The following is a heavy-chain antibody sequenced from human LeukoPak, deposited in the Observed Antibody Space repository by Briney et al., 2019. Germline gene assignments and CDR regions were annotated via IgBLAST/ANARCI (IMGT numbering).Heavy chain of an antibody. V-gene: IGHV4-59*01. D-gene: IGHD5-18*01. CDR2: IYYSGST. CDR3: AGYRRQQLWLPNWFDP. Sequence: NPSETLSLTCTVAGASISSYYWSWVRQPPGKGLEWIGYIYYSGSTNYNPSLKSRVSISVDTSKNQFSLKLSSVTAADTAVYYCAGYRRQQLWLPNWFDPWGQGTLVTVSS. CDR1: GASISSYY. J-gene: IGHJ5*02.